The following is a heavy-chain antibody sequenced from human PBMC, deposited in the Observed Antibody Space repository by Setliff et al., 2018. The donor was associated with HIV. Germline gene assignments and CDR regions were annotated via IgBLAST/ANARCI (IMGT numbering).Heavy chain of an antibody. D-gene: IGHD5-12*01. CDR1: GGSISSSSYY. Sequence: PSETLSLTCTVSGGSISSSSYYWGWIRQPPGKGLEWIGTIYYSGNTYYNPSLKSRVTISVDTSKNQISLKLSSVTAADTAVYYCARGATLLPGYSDRWEYFYMDVWGKGTTVTVSS. CDR3: ARGATLLPGYSDRWEYFYMDV. CDR2: IYYSGNT. J-gene: IGHJ6*03. V-gene: IGHV4-39*01.